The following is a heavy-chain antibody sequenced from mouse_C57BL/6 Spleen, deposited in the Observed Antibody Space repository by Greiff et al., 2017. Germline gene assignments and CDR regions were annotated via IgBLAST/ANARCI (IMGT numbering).Heavy chain of an antibody. CDR3: ARYRGTTGYGFDV. J-gene: IGHJ1*03. Sequence: QVQLQQPGAELVMPGASVKLSCKASGYTFTSYWMHWVKQRPGQGLEWIGEIDPSDSYTNYNQKFKGNSTLTVDKSSSTAYMQLSSLTSEDSAVYYCARYRGTTGYGFDVWGTGTTVTVSS. D-gene: IGHD1-1*01. CDR1: GYTFTSYW. CDR2: IDPSDSYT. V-gene: IGHV1-69*01.